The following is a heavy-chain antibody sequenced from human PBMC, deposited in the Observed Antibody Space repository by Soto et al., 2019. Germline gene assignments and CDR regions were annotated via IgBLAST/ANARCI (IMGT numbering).Heavy chain of an antibody. CDR1: GYLFTAYS. J-gene: IGHJ1*01. CDR2: VNPSGGST. CDR3: AREENCSGGTCYSEYFHR. D-gene: IGHD2-15*01. Sequence: SVKVSCKASGYLFTAYSMHWVRLAPGQGLEWMGVVNPSGGSTKYAQNFQGRVTMTRDTSTTTIYMELSSLRSDDTAIYYCAREENCSGGTCYSEYFHRWGQGTLVTVSS. V-gene: IGHV1-46*01.